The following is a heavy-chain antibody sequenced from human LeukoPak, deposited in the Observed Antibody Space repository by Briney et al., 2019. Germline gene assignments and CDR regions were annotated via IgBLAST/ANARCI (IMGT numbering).Heavy chain of an antibody. V-gene: IGHV3-7*01. CDR1: GSTFSSYW. CDR3: ARQLFSAAAGFFDY. Sequence: GGSLRLSCAASGSTFSSYWMSWVRQAPGKGLEWLANIKEDGSEKYYVDSVKGRFTISRDNAKNSLSLQMNSLRAEDTAVYYCARQLFSAAAGFFDYWGQGTLVTVSS. J-gene: IGHJ4*02. CDR2: IKEDGSEK. D-gene: IGHD6-13*01.